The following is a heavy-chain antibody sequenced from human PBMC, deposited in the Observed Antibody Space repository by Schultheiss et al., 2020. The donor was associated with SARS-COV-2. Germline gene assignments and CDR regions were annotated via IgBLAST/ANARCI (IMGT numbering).Heavy chain of an antibody. V-gene: IGHV3-23*01. J-gene: IGHJ4*02. Sequence: GGSLRLSCAASGFTFSDYYMSWIRQAPGKGLEWVSAISGSGGSTYYADSVKGRFTISRDNSKNTLYLQMNSLRAEDTAVYYCAKYRITMVRGVNTYYFDYWGQGTLVTVSS. CDR1: GFTFSDYY. CDR2: ISGSGGST. D-gene: IGHD3-10*01. CDR3: AKYRITMVRGVNTYYFDY.